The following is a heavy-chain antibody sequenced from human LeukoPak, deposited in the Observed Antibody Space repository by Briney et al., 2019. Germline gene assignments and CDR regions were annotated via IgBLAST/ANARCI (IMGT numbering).Heavy chain of an antibody. D-gene: IGHD3-22*01. CDR1: GYTFTGYY. CDR2: INPSGGST. J-gene: IGHJ4*02. CDR3: ARLCYYDSSGYYGDY. V-gene: IGHV1-46*01. Sequence: ASVKVSCKASGYTFTGYYMHWVRQAPGQGLEWMGIINPSGGSTSYAQKFQGRVTMTRDMSTSTVYTELSSLRSEDTAVYYCARLCYYDSSGYYGDYWGQGTLVTVSS.